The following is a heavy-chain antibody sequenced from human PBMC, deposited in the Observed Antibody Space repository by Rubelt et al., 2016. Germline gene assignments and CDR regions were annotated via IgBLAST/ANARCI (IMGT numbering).Heavy chain of an antibody. D-gene: IGHD3-22*01. V-gene: IGHV3-30*04. CDR3: ARVRDSSGYYADWYFDL. Sequence: SSYAMHWVRQAPGKGLDWVAVVSYVGSNKFYADSVKGRFTISRDTSKNTLYLQMNSLRAEDTAVYYCARVRDSSGYYADWYFDLWGRGTLVTVSS. CDR1: SSYA. CDR2: VSYVGSNK. J-gene: IGHJ2*01.